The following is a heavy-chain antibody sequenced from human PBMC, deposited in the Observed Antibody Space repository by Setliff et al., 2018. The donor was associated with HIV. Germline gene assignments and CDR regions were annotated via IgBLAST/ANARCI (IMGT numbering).Heavy chain of an antibody. Sequence: GGSLRLSCAASGFTFSSYAMHWVRQAPGKGLEWVAVISYDGSNKYYADSVKGRFTISRDNSKNTLYLQMNSLRAEDTAVYYCARDPPSRWFGESPSGYFDYWGQGTLVTVSS. V-gene: IGHV3-30*11. CDR1: GFTFSSYA. J-gene: IGHJ4*02. D-gene: IGHD3-10*01. CDR2: ISYDGSNK. CDR3: ARDPPSRWFGESPSGYFDY.